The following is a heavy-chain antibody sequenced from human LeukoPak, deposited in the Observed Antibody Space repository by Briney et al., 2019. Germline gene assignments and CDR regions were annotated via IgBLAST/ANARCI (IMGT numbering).Heavy chain of an antibody. CDR1: GFPFRRAA. CDR3: AKDIQAAN. V-gene: IGHV3-23*01. D-gene: IGHD5-18*01. Sequence: QPGGSLILSCAASGFPFRRAAMTWVRQGPEKGLQWVSLISSTGYNSYYADSVKGRFTVSRDNSKNIVYLQMNSLRAEDTALYYCAKDIQAANWGQGTLVTVSS. J-gene: IGHJ1*01. CDR2: ISSTGYNS.